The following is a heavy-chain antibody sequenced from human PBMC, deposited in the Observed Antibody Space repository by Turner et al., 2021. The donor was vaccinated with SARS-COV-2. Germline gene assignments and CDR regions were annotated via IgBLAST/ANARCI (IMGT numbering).Heavy chain of an antibody. CDR2: ILYDGSNK. D-gene: IGHD3-10*01. Sequence: VQLLESGGGLVQPGGSLRLSCAASGFTFISYAMSWVRQAPGKGLEWVAVILYDGSNKYYADSVKGRFTISRDNSKNTLYLQMNSLRAEDTAVYYCAKDGAPFLLYFGEPTFYFDYWGQGTLVTVSS. CDR3: AKDGAPFLLYFGEPTFYFDY. J-gene: IGHJ4*02. V-gene: IGHV3-30*18. CDR1: GFTFISYA.